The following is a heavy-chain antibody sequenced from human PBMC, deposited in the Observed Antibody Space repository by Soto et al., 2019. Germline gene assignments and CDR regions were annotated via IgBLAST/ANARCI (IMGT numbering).Heavy chain of an antibody. CDR2: IIPILGIA. J-gene: IGHJ6*03. V-gene: IGHV1-69*02. CDR1: GGTFSSYT. D-gene: IGHD3-3*01. CDR3: ASAAYDFWSGYSSPQNYYYMDV. Sequence: SVKVSCKASGGTFSSYTISWVRQAPGQGLEWMGRIIPILGIANYAQKFQGRVTITADKSTSTAYMELSSLRSEDTAVYYCASAAYDFWSGYSSPQNYYYMDVWGKGTTVTVSS.